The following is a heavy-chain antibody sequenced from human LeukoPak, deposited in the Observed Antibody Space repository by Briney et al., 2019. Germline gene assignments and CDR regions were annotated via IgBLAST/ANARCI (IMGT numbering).Heavy chain of an antibody. D-gene: IGHD1-26*01. J-gene: IGHJ6*03. CDR3: AKSAGGGPESYRSKNGYYMDV. CDR1: GFTFSSYA. V-gene: IGHV3-23*01. CDR2: ISGSGGST. Sequence: AGSLRLSCAASGFTFSSYAMSWVRQAPGKGLEWVSAISGSGGSTYYADSVKGRFTISRDNSKNTLYLQMNSLRAEDTAVYCCAKSAGGGPESYRSKNGYYMDVWGKGTTVTVSS.